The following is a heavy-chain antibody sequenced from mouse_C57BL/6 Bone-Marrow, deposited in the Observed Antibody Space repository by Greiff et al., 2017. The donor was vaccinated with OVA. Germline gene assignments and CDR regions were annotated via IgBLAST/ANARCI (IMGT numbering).Heavy chain of an antibody. D-gene: IGHD2-3*01. V-gene: IGHV1-55*01. CDR1: GYTFTSYW. Sequence: PGASVKMSCKASGYTFTSYWITWVKQRPGQGLEWIGDIYPGSGSTNYNEKFKSKATLTVDTSSSTAYMQLSSLTSEASAVYYCAREDGYYFYYYAMDYWGQGTSVTVSA. J-gene: IGHJ4*01. CDR3: AREDGYYFYYYAMDY. CDR2: IYPGSGST.